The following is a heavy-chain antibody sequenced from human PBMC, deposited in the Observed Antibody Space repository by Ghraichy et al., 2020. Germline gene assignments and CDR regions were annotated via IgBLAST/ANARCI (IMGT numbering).Heavy chain of an antibody. D-gene: IGHD3-10*01. CDR2: INAGNGNT. CDR3: ARGTGNYCNY. J-gene: IGHJ4*02. Sequence: ASVKVSCKASGYTFTTYAIHWVRQAPGQRLEWMGWINAGNGNTKYSQNFQGRVTITRDTSASTAYMELSSLTSEDTAVYYCARGTGNYCNYWGQGTLVTVSS. V-gene: IGHV1-3*01. CDR1: GYTFTTYA.